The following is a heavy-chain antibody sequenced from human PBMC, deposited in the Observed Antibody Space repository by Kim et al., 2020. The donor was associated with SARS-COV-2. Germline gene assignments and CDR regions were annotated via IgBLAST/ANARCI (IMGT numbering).Heavy chain of an antibody. J-gene: IGHJ3*02. CDR2: HSSGEDT. CDR1: GFSFSTSA. V-gene: IGHV3-23*01. Sequence: GGSLRLSCAASGFSFSTSAMNWVRQAPGKGLEWVSGHSSGEDTYYADSVKGRFTISRDNSRRMLYLQMNSLRPEDTAIYYCAAPQGTPTCCGPFHIRSQGTMVTVSS. D-gene: IGHD2-2*01. CDR3: AAPQGTPTCCGPFHI.